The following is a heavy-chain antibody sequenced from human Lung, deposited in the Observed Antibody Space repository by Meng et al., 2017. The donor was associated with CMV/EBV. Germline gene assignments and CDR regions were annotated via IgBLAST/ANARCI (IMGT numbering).Heavy chain of an antibody. CDR1: GFTFSSYA. D-gene: IGHD1-7*01. V-gene: IGHV3-64*02. CDR2: ISSNGGST. CDR3: ARVRGTTPLFDY. Sequence: GESLKISCAASGFTFSSYAMHWVRQAPGKGLEYVSAISSNGGSTYYADSVKGRFTISRDNSKNTLYLQMGSLRAEDMAVYYCARVRGTTPLFDYWGQGTLVTVS. J-gene: IGHJ4*02.